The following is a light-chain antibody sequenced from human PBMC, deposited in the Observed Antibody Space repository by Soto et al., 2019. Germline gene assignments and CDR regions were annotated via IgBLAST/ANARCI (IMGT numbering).Light chain of an antibody. CDR2: EVS. CDR1: SNDVGGYDV. CDR3: CSYAGNKLI. V-gene: IGLV2-23*02. Sequence: QLVLTQPASVSGSPGQSITISCSGTSNDVGGYDVVSWYQQLPGKAPKLLIHEVSRRPSEISSRFSGSKSGNTASLTISGLQPEDEADYYCCSYAGNKLIFGGGTKVTVL. J-gene: IGLJ2*01.